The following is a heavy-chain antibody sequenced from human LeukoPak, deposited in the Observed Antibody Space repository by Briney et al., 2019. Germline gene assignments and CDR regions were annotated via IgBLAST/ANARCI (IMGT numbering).Heavy chain of an antibody. CDR1: GGSISSSGYY. J-gene: IGHJ5*02. V-gene: IGHV4-39*07. CDR2: IYYSGST. Sequence: SETLSLTCTVSGGSISSSGYYWGWIRQPPGKGLEWIGSIYYSGSTYYNPSLKSRVTISVDTSKNQFSLKLSSVTAADTAVYYCARDFTGVQGWFDPWGQGTLVTVSS. CDR3: ARDFTGVQGWFDP. D-gene: IGHD2-8*01.